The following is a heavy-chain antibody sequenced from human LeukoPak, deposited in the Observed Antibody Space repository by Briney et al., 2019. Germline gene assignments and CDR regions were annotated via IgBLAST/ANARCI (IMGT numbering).Heavy chain of an antibody. J-gene: IGHJ5*02. Sequence: SETLSLTCPVSGGSISSYYRSWIRQPPGKGLEWIGCIYYGGSTNYNPSLKSRVTILVDTYKNQFPLQLRSCTGADTAVSYCARRALVVGCFDPWGQGTLVTASS. CDR3: ARRALVVGCFDP. D-gene: IGHD2-2*01. V-gene: IGHV4-59*01. CDR2: IYYGGST. CDR1: GGSISSYY.